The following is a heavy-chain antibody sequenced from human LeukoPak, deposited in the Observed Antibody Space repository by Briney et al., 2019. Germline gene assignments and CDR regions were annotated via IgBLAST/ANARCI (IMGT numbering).Heavy chain of an antibody. CDR2: IIPIFGTA. D-gene: IGHD3-22*01. J-gene: IGHJ4*02. CDR3: ARVRYYDSSGYVDY. CDR1: GGTFSSYA. V-gene: IGHV1-69*05. Sequence: SVKVSCKASGGTFSSYAISWVRQAPGQGLEWMVRIIPIFGTANYAQKFQGRVTITTDESTSTAYMELSSLRSEDTAVYYCARVRYYDSSGYVDYWGQGTLVTVSS.